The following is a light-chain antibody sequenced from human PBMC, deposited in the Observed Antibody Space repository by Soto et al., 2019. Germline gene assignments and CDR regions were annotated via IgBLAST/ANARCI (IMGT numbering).Light chain of an antibody. J-gene: IGLJ2*01. V-gene: IGLV2-8*01. Sequence: QSALTQPPSASGSPGQSVTISCTGTSSDVGNYNYVSWHQQHPGKAPKLLIYEVTKRPSGVPDRFSGSKSDNTASLTVSGLLAEDEADYYCISYAGSDNLVVGGGTKLTVL. CDR3: ISYAGSDNLV. CDR1: SSDVGNYNY. CDR2: EVT.